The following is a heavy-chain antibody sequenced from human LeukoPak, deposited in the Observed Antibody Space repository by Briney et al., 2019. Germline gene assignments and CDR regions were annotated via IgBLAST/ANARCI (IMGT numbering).Heavy chain of an antibody. CDR3: AKVGAVLLWFGELSRWFDP. Sequence: PGGSLRLSCAVSGLTFTNAWMSWVRQAPGKGLEWVSAISGSGGSTYYADSVKGRFTISRDNSKNTLYLQMNSLRAEDTAVYYCAKVGAVLLWFGELSRWFDPWGQGTLVTVSS. D-gene: IGHD3-10*01. CDR2: ISGSGGST. J-gene: IGHJ5*02. V-gene: IGHV3-23*01. CDR1: GLTFTNAW.